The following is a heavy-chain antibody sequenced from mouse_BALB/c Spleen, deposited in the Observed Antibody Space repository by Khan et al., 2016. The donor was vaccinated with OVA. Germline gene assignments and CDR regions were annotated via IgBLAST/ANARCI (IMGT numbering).Heavy chain of an antibody. CDR1: GYTFTSYW. Sequence: QVQLQQSGAELVRPGTSVKLSCKASGYTFTSYWINWVKQRPGQGLEWIGNIYPSDSFSNYNQKFKDKATLTVDKASSTAYMQLSRQTSEDSAVYYCTRRGYSDGSVYDLYFDDWGAGTTVTVSS. CDR3: TRRGYSDGSVYDLYFDD. D-gene: IGHD1-1*01. V-gene: IGHV1-69*02. J-gene: IGHJ1*01. CDR2: IYPSDSFS.